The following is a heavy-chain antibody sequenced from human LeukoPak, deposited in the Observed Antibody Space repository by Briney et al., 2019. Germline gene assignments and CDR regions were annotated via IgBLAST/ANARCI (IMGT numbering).Heavy chain of an antibody. Sequence: PSETLSLTCTVSGGSISSYYWSWIRQPPGKGLEWIGYIYYSGSTNYNPSLKSRVTISVDTSKNQFSLKLSSVTAADTAVYYCARLYWLTRECYFDYWGQGTLVTVSS. CDR3: ARLYWLTRECYFDY. CDR2: IYYSGST. V-gene: IGHV4-59*08. CDR1: GGSISSYY. J-gene: IGHJ4*02. D-gene: IGHD2-8*02.